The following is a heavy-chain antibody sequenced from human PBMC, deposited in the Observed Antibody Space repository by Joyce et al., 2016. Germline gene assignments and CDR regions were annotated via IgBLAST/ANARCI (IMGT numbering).Heavy chain of an antibody. V-gene: IGHV4-59*01. Sequence: QVQLQESGPGLVKPSETLSLTCTVSGASITSYSWSWIRQPPGKGLEWIGCLYNSRSTNYNRSLKSRVTISVDTSKSQFSLRLGSVTAADTAVYYCARNNYDLIDFWGQGTLVTVSS. CDR2: LYNSRST. J-gene: IGHJ4*02. CDR1: GASITSYS. D-gene: IGHD4-11*01. CDR3: ARNNYDLIDF.